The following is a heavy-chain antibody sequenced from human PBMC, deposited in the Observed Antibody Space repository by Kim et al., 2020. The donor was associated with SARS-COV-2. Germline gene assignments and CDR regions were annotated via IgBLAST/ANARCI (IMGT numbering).Heavy chain of an antibody. V-gene: IGHV3-73*01. Sequence: GGSLTLSCAGSGVTFSDSNVHWVRQASGKGLEWVGRIGRKANNYATAYGAPMKGRFTISKDDSKNTAYLQMNSLKTEDTAVYYCTRTHYTGSGTAYGMDVWGQGTTVTVS. CDR2: IGRKANNYAT. J-gene: IGHJ6*02. CDR3: TRTHYTGSGTAYGMDV. D-gene: IGHD3-10*01. CDR1: GVTFSDSN.